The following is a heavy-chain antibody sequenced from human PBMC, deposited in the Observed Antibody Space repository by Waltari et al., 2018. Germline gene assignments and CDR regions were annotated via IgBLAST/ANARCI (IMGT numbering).Heavy chain of an antibody. D-gene: IGHD3-9*01. CDR1: GFTFSSYW. CDR3: ASAYYDILD. J-gene: IGHJ4*02. Sequence: EVQLEESGGGLVQPGGSLRLSCAASGFTFSSYWMHWVRQAPGKGLVGVSRINSDGGTRSYADSVKSRFTISRDNAKNTLDLQMNSLSAEDTAVYYCASAYYDILDWGQGTLVTVSS. CDR2: INSDGGTR. V-gene: IGHV3-74*01.